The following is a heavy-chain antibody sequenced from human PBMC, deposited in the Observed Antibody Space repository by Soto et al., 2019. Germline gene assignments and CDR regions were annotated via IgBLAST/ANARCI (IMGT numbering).Heavy chain of an antibody. D-gene: IGHD3-10*01. Sequence: SVKVSCKASGGTFSSYAISWVRQAPGQGLEWMGGIIPIFGTANYAQKFQGRVTITADKSTSTAYMELSSLRSEDTAVYYCARVTMVRGVIINYGMDVWGQGTTVTVS. V-gene: IGHV1-69*06. CDR1: GGTFSSYA. CDR3: ARVTMVRGVIINYGMDV. J-gene: IGHJ6*02. CDR2: IIPIFGTA.